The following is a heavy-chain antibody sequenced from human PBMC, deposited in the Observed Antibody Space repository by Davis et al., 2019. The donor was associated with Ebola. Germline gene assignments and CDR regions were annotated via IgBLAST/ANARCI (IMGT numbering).Heavy chain of an antibody. V-gene: IGHV3-30*07. CDR1: GFTFSTYA. J-gene: IGHJ4*02. Sequence: GESLKISCAASGFTFSTYAMHWVRQAPGKGLEWVAFLSYDGGSKDYADSLKGRFTMSRDNSKNTVYLQMDSLRVEDTAMYYCGRGGLEPVDFWGQGTLVTVSS. CDR2: LSYDGGSK. CDR3: GRGGLEPVDF. D-gene: IGHD1-1*01.